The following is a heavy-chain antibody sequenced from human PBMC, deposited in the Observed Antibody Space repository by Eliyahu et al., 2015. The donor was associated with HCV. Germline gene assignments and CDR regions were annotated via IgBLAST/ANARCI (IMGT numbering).Heavy chain of an antibody. V-gene: IGHV4-34*01. J-gene: IGHJ6*02. D-gene: IGHD3-10*01. CDR1: GGSFSGYY. CDR2: INHSGST. Sequence: QVQLQQWGAGLLKPSETLSLTCAVYGGSFSGYYWSWIRQPPGKGLEWIGEINHSGSTNYNPSLKSRVTISVDTSKNQFSLKLSSVTAADTAVYYCARGPTYYYGSGSYKYGMDVWGQGTTVTVSS. CDR3: ARGPTYYYGSGSYKYGMDV.